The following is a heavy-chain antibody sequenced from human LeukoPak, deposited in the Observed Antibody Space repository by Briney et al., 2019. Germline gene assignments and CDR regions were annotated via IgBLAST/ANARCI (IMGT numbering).Heavy chain of an antibody. J-gene: IGHJ5*02. CDR2: IYYSGST. CDR1: GGSISSSSYY. Sequence: ASETLSLTCTVSGGSISSSSYYWGWIRQPPGKGLEWIGSIYYSGSTYYNPSLKSRVTISVDTSKNQFSLKLSSVTAADTAVHYCARRAYYYDSSGENWFDPWGQGTLVTVSS. D-gene: IGHD3-22*01. V-gene: IGHV4-39*01. CDR3: ARRAYYYDSSGENWFDP.